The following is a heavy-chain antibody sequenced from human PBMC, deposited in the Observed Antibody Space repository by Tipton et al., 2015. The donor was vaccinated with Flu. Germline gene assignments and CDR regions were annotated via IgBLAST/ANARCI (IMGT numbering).Heavy chain of an antibody. Sequence: SLRLSCAVSGDSIRNDYFWGWIRQPPGKGLEWVAVIWYDGSNKYYADSVKGRFTISRDNSKNTVYLQMNSLRAEDTAVYYCARDKNEFYAFENWAQGTLVTVSS. D-gene: IGHD2/OR15-2a*01. CDR2: IWYDGSNK. V-gene: IGHV3-33*01. CDR1: GDSIRNDY. CDR3: ARDKNEFYAFEN. J-gene: IGHJ4*02.